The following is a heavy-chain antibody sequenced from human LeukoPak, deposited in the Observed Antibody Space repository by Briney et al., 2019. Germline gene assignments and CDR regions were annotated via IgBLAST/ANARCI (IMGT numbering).Heavy chain of an antibody. V-gene: IGHV4-34*01. Sequence: SETLSLTCAVYGGSFSGYYWSWIRQPPGKGLEWIGEINHSGSTNYNPSLKSRVTISVDTSKNQFSLKLSSVTAADTAVYYCARRRSPGIAAAGRKYYFDYWGQGTLVTVSS. D-gene: IGHD6-13*01. CDR1: GGSFSGYY. CDR3: ARRRSPGIAAAGRKYYFDY. CDR2: INHSGST. J-gene: IGHJ4*02.